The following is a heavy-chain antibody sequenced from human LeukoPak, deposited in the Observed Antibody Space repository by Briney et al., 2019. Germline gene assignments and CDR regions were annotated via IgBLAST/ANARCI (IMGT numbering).Heavy chain of an antibody. J-gene: IGHJ4*02. V-gene: IGHV3-21*01. CDR1: GFTFSSYS. D-gene: IGHD6-19*01. CDR2: ISSSSSYI. Sequence: GGSLRLSCAASGFTFSSYSMNWVRQAPGKGLEWVSSISSSSSYIYYADSVKGRFTISRDNAKNSLYLQMNSLRAEDTAVYYCARDLQPDIAVDSFDYWGQGTLVTVSS. CDR3: ARDLQPDIAVDSFDY.